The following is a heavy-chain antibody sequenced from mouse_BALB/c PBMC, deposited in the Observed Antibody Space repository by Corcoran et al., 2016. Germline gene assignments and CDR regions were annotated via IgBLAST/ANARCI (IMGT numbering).Heavy chain of an antibody. CDR3: ARYTVVANDAMDY. CDR2: INTHSGVP. CDR1: GYTFTTAG. Sequence: QIQLVQSGPELKKPGETVRISCKASGYTFTTAGMQWVQKMPGKGLKWIGWINTHSGVPKYAEDFKGRFAFSLETSANTAYLQISNLKNEDTATYFCARYTVVANDAMDYWGQGTSVTVSS. D-gene: IGHD1-1*01. V-gene: IGHV9-4*02. J-gene: IGHJ4*01.